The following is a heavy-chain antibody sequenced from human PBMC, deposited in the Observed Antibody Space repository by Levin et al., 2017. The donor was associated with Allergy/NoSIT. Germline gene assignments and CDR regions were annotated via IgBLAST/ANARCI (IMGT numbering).Heavy chain of an antibody. Sequence: GESLKISCAASGFTFSSYAMHWVRQAPGKGLEWVAVISYDGSNKYYADSVKGRFTISRDNSKNTLYLQMNSLRAEDTAVYYCARGGVTMPGFYWGQGTLVTVSS. V-gene: IGHV3-30-3*01. CDR3: ARGGVTMPGFY. J-gene: IGHJ4*02. CDR2: ISYDGSNK. CDR1: GFTFSSYA. D-gene: IGHD3-10*01.